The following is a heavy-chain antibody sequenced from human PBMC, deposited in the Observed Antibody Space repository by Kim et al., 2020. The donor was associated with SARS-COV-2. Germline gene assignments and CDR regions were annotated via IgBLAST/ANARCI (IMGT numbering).Heavy chain of an antibody. V-gene: IGHV5-10-1*01. Sequence: GESLKISCKGSGYSFTSYWISWVRQMPGKGLEWMGRIDPSDSYTNYSPSFQGHVTISADKSISTAYLQRSSLKASDTAMYYCASMVGGGSRGGDAFDIWGQGTMVTVSS. J-gene: IGHJ3*02. CDR1: GYSFTSYW. CDR2: IDPSDSYT. D-gene: IGHD2-15*01. CDR3: ASMVGGGSRGGDAFDI.